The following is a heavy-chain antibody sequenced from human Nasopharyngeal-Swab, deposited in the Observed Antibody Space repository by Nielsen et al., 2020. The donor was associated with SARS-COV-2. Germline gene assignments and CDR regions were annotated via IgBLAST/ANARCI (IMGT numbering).Heavy chain of an antibody. D-gene: IGHD3-9*01. CDR2: INTKTGNP. J-gene: IGHJ4*02. Sequence: ASVKVSCKASGYTFTSYAMNWVRQAPGQGLEWMGWINTKTGNPTYAQGFTGRFVFPLDTSVSTAYLQISSLKAEDTAVYYCARVSYDILTGYWGFDFWGQGTLVTVSS. CDR1: GYTFTSYA. CDR3: ARVSYDILTGYWGFDF. V-gene: IGHV7-4-1*02.